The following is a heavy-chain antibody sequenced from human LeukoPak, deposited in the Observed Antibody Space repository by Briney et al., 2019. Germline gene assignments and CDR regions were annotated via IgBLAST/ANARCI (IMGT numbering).Heavy chain of an antibody. J-gene: IGHJ6*02. CDR2: ILYDGSNK. V-gene: IGHV3-30*01. CDR3: ARVVAGSVYNYGMDV. D-gene: IGHD6-19*01. CDR1: GLTFSTYV. Sequence: GSLRLSCAASGLTFSTYVMHWVRQAPGKGLQWVAVILYDGSNKYYADSVKGRFIISRDNSKNTLYLQMNSLTAEDTAAYYCARVVAGSVYNYGMDVWGQGTTVTVSS.